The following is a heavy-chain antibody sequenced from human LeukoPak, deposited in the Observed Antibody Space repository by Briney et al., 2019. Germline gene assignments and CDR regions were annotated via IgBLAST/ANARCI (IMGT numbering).Heavy chain of an antibody. J-gene: IGHJ4*02. CDR3: ARGHSSGWYVFDY. V-gene: IGHV1-8*01. CDR1: GYTFTSYD. Sequence: ASVKVSCKASGYTFTSYDINWVRQATGQGLEWMGWMNPNSGNTGYAQKFQGRVTMTRNTSISTAYMELGSLRSEDTAVHYCARGHSSGWYVFDYWGQGTLVTVSS. D-gene: IGHD6-19*01. CDR2: MNPNSGNT.